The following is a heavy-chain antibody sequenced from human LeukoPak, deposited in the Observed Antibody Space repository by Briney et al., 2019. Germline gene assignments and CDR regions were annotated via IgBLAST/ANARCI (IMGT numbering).Heavy chain of an antibody. CDR1: GSISSYY. J-gene: IGHJ3*02. Sequence: SETLSLTCTVSGSISSYYLSWIRQPPGKGLEWIGYIYTSGSTNYNPSLKSRVTISVDTSKNQFSLDLSSVTAADTAVYYCARQKCTSTSCLTKNAFDIWGQGTMVTVSS. D-gene: IGHD2-2*01. CDR2: IYTSGST. CDR3: ARQKCTSTSCLTKNAFDI. V-gene: IGHV4-4*09.